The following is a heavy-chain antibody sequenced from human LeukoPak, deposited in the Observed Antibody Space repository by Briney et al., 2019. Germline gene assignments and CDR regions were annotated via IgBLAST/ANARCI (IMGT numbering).Heavy chain of an antibody. CDR3: ARTGKYYDSSGYYDY. J-gene: IGHJ4*02. V-gene: IGHV3-11*01. Sequence: GGSLRLSCAAFGFTFSDYYMSWIRQAPGKGLEWVSYISSSGSTIYYADSVKGRFTISRDNAKNSLYLQMNSLRAEDTAVYYCARTGKYYDSSGYYDYWGQGTLVTVSS. CDR1: GFTFSDYY. CDR2: ISSSGSTI. D-gene: IGHD3-22*01.